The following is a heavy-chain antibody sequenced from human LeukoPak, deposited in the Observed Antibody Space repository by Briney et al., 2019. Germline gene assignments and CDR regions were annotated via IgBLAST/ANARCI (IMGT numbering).Heavy chain of an antibody. D-gene: IGHD6-6*01. Sequence: GGSLRLSCAASGSTFSSYWMHWVRQAPGKGLVWVSRIKTDGSNINYADSVKGRFTISRDNAKNSLYLQMNSLGPEDTAVYYCARRSAARDAFDIWGQGTMVTGSS. CDR2: IKTDGSNI. CDR1: GSTFSSYW. J-gene: IGHJ3*02. CDR3: ARRSAARDAFDI. V-gene: IGHV3-74*01.